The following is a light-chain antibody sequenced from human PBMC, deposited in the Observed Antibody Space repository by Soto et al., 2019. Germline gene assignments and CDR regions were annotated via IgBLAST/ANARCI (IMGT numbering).Light chain of an antibody. CDR3: QQYGSSPPT. Sequence: EIVLTQSPGTLSLSPGDRATLSCRASQSVSDSYLAWYQRKPGQAPRLLIYGASNRATDIPGRFSGSGSGTEFTLTITRLEPEDFAVYYCQQYGSSPPTFGRGTKVEIK. J-gene: IGKJ1*01. V-gene: IGKV3-20*01. CDR1: QSVSDSY. CDR2: GAS.